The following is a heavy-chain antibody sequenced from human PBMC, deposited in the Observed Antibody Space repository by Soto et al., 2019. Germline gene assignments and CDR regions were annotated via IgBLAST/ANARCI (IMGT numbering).Heavy chain of an antibody. V-gene: IGHV3-30*18. CDR2: ISYDGSNK. Sequence: GGSLRLSCAASGFTFSSYGMHWVRQAPGKGLEWVAVISYDGSNKYYADSVKGRFTISRDNSKNTLYLQMNSLRAEDTAVYYCAKDPLITFGGVIPNVYWGQGTLVTVSS. D-gene: IGHD3-16*02. CDR3: AKDPLITFGGVIPNVY. CDR1: GFTFSSYG. J-gene: IGHJ4*02.